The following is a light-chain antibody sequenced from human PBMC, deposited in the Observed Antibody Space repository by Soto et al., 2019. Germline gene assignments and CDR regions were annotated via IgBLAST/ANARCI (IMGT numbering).Light chain of an antibody. J-gene: IGLJ1*01. CDR3: SSYTSSSTPYV. CDR2: DVS. V-gene: IGLV2-14*01. CDR1: SSDVGGYNY. Sequence: QSALTQPASVSGSPGQSITISCTGTSSDVGGYNYVSWYQQRPGKAPKLMIYDVSNRASGVSNRFSGSKSGNTASLTISGLQAEDEADYYCSSYTSSSTPYVFGTGNKLTVL.